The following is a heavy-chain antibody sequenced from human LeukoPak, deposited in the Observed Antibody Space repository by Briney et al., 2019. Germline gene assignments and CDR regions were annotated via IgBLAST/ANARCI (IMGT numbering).Heavy chain of an antibody. D-gene: IGHD4-17*01. J-gene: IGHJ5*02. CDR2: IIPIFGTA. V-gene: IGHV1-69*05. CDR1: GGTFSSYA. Sequence: SVKLSCKASGGTFSSYAISWVRQAPGQGLEWMGRIIPIFGTAKYAQKFQGRVTITTDESTSTAYMELSSLRSEDTCVYYCARVKYIYGDSGWFDPWGQGTLVTVSS. CDR3: ARVKYIYGDSGWFDP.